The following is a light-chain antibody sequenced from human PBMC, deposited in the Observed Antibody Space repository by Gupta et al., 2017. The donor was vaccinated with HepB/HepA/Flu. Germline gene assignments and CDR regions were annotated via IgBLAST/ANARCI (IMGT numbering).Light chain of an antibody. J-gene: IGKJ1*01. CDR1: QGVGSW. CDR3: QHYLSYSAT. V-gene: IGKV1-5*03. CDR2: RAS. Sequence: DIQMTQSPSTLSASVGDRVTITRRASQGVGSWLAWYQQKPGKAPKLLISRASTLESGVPSRFSGSGSGTEFTLTISSLQPDDFATYYCQHYLSYSATFGQGTKVEIK.